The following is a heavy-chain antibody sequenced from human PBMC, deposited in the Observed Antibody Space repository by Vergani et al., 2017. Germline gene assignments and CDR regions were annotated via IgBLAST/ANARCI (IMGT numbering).Heavy chain of an antibody. J-gene: IGHJ4*02. CDR1: GGSFSGYY. Sequence: QVQLQQWGAGLLKPSETLSLTCAVYGGSFSGYYWSWIRQPPGKGLEWLGEINHSGSTNYNPSLKSRVTISVDTSKNQFSLKLSSVTAADTAVYYCASTNLVIAVAGTVYWGQGTLVTVSS. V-gene: IGHV4-34*01. D-gene: IGHD6-19*01. CDR2: INHSGST. CDR3: ASTNLVIAVAGTVY.